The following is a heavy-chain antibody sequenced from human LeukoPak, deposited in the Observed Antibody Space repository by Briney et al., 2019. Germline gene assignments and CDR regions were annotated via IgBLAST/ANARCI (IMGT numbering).Heavy chain of an antibody. V-gene: IGHV5-51*01. CDR1: GYGSITYW. D-gene: IGHD3-10*01. CDR2: LYPGNSDA. Sequence: GEPLKISCKASGYGSITYWSIWVGQLPGKGREWLGILYPGNSDARYSPSFQGQVAISADNSISTSYMQWSSLKASDAATYYCARGSGARGGSGTYALNYWGQGTLVTVSS. J-gene: IGHJ4*02. CDR3: ARGSGARGGSGTYALNY.